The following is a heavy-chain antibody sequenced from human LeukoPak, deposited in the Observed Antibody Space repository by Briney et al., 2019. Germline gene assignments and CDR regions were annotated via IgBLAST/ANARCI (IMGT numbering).Heavy chain of an antibody. CDR1: GGSISSSNW. CDR3: ARYLRGELGAFDI. J-gene: IGHJ3*02. Sequence: SETLSLTCAVSGGSISSSNWWSWVRQPPGKGLEWIGEIFHSDNTDYNPSLKSRVTISVDTSKNQFSLKLSSVTAADTAVYYCARYLRGELGAFDIWGQGTMVTVSS. CDR2: IFHSDNT. V-gene: IGHV4-4*02. D-gene: IGHD1-26*01.